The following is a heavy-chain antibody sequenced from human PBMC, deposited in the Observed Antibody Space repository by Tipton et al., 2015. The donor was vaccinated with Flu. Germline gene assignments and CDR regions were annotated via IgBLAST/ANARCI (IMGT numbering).Heavy chain of an antibody. CDR2: INHSGST. D-gene: IGHD2-2*01. J-gene: IGHJ6*02. Sequence: TLSLTCAVYGGSFSGYYWSWIRQPPGKGLEWIGEINHSGSTNYNPSLKSRVTISVDTSKNQFSLKLSSVTAADTAVYYCARVSCSSTSCYYYGMDVWGQGTPVTVSS. CDR1: GGSFSGYY. V-gene: IGHV4-34*01. CDR3: ARVSCSSTSCYYYGMDV.